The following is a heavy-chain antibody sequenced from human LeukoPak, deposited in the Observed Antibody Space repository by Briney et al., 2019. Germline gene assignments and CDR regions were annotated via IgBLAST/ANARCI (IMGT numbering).Heavy chain of an antibody. CDR2: ISSSSSTI. D-gene: IGHD2-2*01. CDR1: GFTFSSYS. CDR3: AREYCSSTSCLYDY. J-gene: IGHJ4*02. Sequence: GGSLRLSCAASGFTFSSYSMNWVRQAPGKGLEWVSYISSSSSTIYYADSVKGRFTISRDKAKNSLYLLMNSLRAEDTAVYYCAREYCSSTSCLYDYWGQETLVTVSS. V-gene: IGHV3-48*01.